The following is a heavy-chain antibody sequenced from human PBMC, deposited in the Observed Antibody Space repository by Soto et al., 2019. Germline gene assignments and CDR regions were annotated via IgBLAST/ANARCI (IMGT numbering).Heavy chain of an antibody. V-gene: IGHV4-31*03. Sequence: SETLSLTCTVSGGSISSGGYYWSWIRQHPGKGLEWIGYTYYSGSTYYNPSLKSRVTISVDTSKNQFSLKLSSVTAADTAVYYCARDTGTANWFDPWGQGTLVTVSS. CDR2: TYYSGST. CDR1: GGSISSGGYY. D-gene: IGHD1-1*01. J-gene: IGHJ5*02. CDR3: ARDTGTANWFDP.